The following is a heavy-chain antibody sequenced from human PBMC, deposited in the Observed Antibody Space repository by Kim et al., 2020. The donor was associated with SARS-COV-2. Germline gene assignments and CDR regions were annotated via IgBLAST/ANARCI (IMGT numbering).Heavy chain of an antibody. Sequence: SVKVSCKASGGTFSSYAISWVRQAPGQGLEWMGGIIPIFGTANYAQKFQGRVTITADESTSTAYMELSSLRSEDTAVYYCADLGYCSSTSCYVNFQHWGQGTLVTVSS. CDR1: GGTFSSYA. CDR3: ADLGYCSSTSCYVNFQH. V-gene: IGHV1-69*13. D-gene: IGHD2-2*01. J-gene: IGHJ1*01. CDR2: IIPIFGTA.